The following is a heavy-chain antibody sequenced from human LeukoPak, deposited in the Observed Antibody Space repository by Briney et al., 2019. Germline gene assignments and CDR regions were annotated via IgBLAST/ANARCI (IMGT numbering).Heavy chain of an antibody. J-gene: IGHJ4*02. Sequence: AGSLTLTCAASRFTFSSYPMNWVRQAQGKGLKWVSVISGSGGVTFYGDSVQGRFTISRDNSRDTLYLQMTNLRAEDTAVYYCGKYLQTAVGADDYWGQGTLVTVSS. CDR1: RFTFSSYP. CDR3: GKYLQTAVGADDY. V-gene: IGHV3-23*01. CDR2: ISGSGGVT. D-gene: IGHD1-26*01.